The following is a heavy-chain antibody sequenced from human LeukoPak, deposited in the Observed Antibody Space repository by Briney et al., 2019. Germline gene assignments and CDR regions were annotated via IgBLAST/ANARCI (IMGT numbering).Heavy chain of an antibody. J-gene: IGHJ3*02. V-gene: IGHV4-61*02. CDR3: ARDAGWSGSDAFDI. CDR1: GGSISSGSYY. D-gene: IGHD3-3*01. Sequence: SQTRSLTCTVSGGSISSGSYYWSWIRQPAGRGLEWIGRIYTSGSTNYNPSLKSRVTISVDTSTNQFSLKLSSVAAADTAVYYCARDAGWSGSDAFDIWGQGTMVTVSS. CDR2: IYTSGST.